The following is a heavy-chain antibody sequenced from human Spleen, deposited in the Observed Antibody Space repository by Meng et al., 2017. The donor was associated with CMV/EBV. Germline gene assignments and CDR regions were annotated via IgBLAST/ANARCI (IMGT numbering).Heavy chain of an antibody. CDR3: AREGALAARPFDS. Sequence: VSRDTINRGAYYWTWIRQHPGKALEWLGYIYHSGSTYYNPSLQSRLSFSIDTSKNQFSLKLTSLTAADTAVYYCAREGALAARPFDSWGQGTLVTVSS. J-gene: IGHJ4*02. V-gene: IGHV4-31*02. D-gene: IGHD6-6*01. CDR1: RDTINRGAYY. CDR2: IYHSGST.